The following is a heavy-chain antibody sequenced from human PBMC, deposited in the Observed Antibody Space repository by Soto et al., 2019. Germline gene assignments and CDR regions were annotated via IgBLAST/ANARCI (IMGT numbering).Heavy chain of an antibody. J-gene: IGHJ3*02. CDR1: GFTVSSNY. CDR3: AREHLNSSPLHDAFDI. D-gene: IGHD6-13*01. V-gene: IGHV3-66*01. CDR2: IYSGGST. Sequence: GGSLRLSCAASGFTVSSNYMSWARQAPGRGLEVVAVIYSGGSTYYADSVKGRFTISRDNSKNTLYLQMNSLRAEDTAVYYCAREHLNSSPLHDAFDIWGQGTMVTVSS.